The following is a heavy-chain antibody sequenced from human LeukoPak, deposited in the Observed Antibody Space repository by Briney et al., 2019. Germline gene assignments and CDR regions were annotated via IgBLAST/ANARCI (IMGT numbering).Heavy chain of an antibody. D-gene: IGHD6-13*01. V-gene: IGHV3-7*01. J-gene: IGHJ6*02. CDR3: ARDRSYSSSWYDETYYYYGMDV. Sequence: GGSLRLSCTASEFAFSNYWMTWVRQAPGMGLEWVGNIRPDGSDKYYGDSVKGRFTISRDNAKNSLYLQMNSLRAEDTAVYYCARDRSYSSSWYDETYYYYGMDVWGQGTTVTVSS. CDR1: EFAFSNYW. CDR2: IRPDGSDK.